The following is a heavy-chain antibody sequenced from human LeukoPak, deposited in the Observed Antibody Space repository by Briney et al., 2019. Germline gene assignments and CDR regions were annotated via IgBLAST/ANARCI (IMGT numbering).Heavy chain of an antibody. CDR1: GFTFSSYA. J-gene: IGHJ5*02. Sequence: GGSLRLSCAASGFTFSSYAMSWVRQAPGKGLEWVSGISGSDGSTNYADSVKGRFTISRENSKNTLYLQMNSLRAEDTAVYYCARDGETRFTYYSSWGQGTLVTVSS. D-gene: IGHD3-10*01. CDR2: ISGSDGST. V-gene: IGHV3-23*01. CDR3: ARDGETRFTYYSS.